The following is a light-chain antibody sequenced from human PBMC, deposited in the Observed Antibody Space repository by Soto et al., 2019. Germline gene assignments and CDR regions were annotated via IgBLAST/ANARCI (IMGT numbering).Light chain of an antibody. CDR2: LNSDGSH. Sequence: QSVLTQSPSASASLGASVKLTCTLSSGHSYYAIAWHQQQAEKGPRYLMKLNSDGSHSKGDGIPDRFSGSSSGAERYLTISSLQSEDGADYYCQTWVTGIYVFGTGTKVTVL. CDR3: QTWVTGIYV. J-gene: IGLJ1*01. CDR1: SGHSYYA. V-gene: IGLV4-69*01.